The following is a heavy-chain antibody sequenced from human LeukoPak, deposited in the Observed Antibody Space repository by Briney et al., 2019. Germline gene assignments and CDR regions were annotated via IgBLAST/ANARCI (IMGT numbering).Heavy chain of an antibody. V-gene: IGHV3-74*01. CDR2: TNSDGSLP. Sequence: PGGSLTLSCAASGFTFSRYWMHWVRQAPGKGLVWVSRTNSDGSLPSYADSVKGRFTISRDNAKNTLYLQMNSLGVEDTAIYYCARGLPGYSNTWNDHWGRGTLDTVPS. CDR1: GFTFSRYW. J-gene: IGHJ5*02. D-gene: IGHD6-13*01. CDR3: ARGLPGYSNTWNDH.